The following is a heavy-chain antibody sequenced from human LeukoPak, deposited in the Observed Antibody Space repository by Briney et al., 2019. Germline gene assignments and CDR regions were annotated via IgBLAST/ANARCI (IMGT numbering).Heavy chain of an antibody. J-gene: IGHJ4*02. V-gene: IGHV4-38-2*02. CDR3: ARDLVQGYDILTGPYDY. D-gene: IGHD3-9*01. CDR2: IYHSGST. Sequence: SETLSLTCAVSGYSISSGYYWGWIRQPPGKGLGWIGSIYHSGSTYYNPSLKSRVTISVDTSKNQFSLKLSSVTAADTAVYYCARDLVQGYDILTGPYDYWGQGTLVTVSS. CDR1: GYSISSGYY.